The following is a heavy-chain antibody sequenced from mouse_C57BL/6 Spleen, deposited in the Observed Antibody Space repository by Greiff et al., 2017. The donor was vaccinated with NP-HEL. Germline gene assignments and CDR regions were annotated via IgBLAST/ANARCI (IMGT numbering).Heavy chain of an antibody. CDR1: GYTFTDYY. V-gene: IGHV1-76*01. Sequence: QVQLKQSGAELVRPGASVKLSCKASGYTFTDYYINWVKQRPGQGLEWIARIYPGSGNTYYNEKFKGKATLTAEKSSSTAYMQLSSLTSEDSAVYFCAKMRDGYGFAYWGQGTLVTVSA. CDR3: AKMRDGYGFAY. D-gene: IGHD2-2*01. J-gene: IGHJ3*01. CDR2: IYPGSGNT.